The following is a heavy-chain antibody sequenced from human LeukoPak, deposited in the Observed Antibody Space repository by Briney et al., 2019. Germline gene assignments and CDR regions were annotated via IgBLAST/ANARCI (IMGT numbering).Heavy chain of an antibody. CDR3: ARGAAVGPADW. CDR1: GYSFTTYG. CDR2: ISPYNGNT. J-gene: IGHJ4*02. Sequence: ASVKVSCKASGYSFTTYGITWVRQAPGQGLEWVGRISPYNGNTKNAQKVQGRVTMTTDTPTTTAYMELRSLRYDDTAVYYCARGAAVGPADWWGQGTLATVSS. D-gene: IGHD6-13*01. V-gene: IGHV1-18*01.